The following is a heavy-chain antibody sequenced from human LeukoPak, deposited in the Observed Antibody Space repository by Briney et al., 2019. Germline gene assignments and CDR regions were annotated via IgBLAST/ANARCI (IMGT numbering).Heavy chain of an antibody. CDR1: GGSISSTTYY. V-gene: IGHV4-39*01. J-gene: IGHJ4*02. CDR3: ARQPDHSSTWYLFDY. CDR2: IYYGGST. D-gene: IGHD6-13*01. Sequence: PSETLSLTCTVSGGSISSTTYYWGWIRQPPGKGLEWIGSIYYGGSTYYNPSLKSRVTISVDTSKNQFSLRLNSVTAADTAVYYCARQPDHSSTWYLFDYWGQGILITVSS.